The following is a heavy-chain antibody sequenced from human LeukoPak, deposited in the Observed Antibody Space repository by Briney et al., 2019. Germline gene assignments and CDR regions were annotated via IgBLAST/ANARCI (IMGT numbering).Heavy chain of an antibody. CDR2: MNPNSGNT. V-gene: IGHV1-8*01. J-gene: IGHJ4*02. CDR1: GYTFTSYD. D-gene: IGHD3-9*01. Sequence: GASVKISCKGSGYTFTSYDINWVRQATGQGLEWMGWMNPNSGNTGYAQKFQGRVTMTRNTSISTAYMELSSLRSEDTAVYYCARGWPIFSGLVDYWGQGTLVTVSS. CDR3: ARGWPIFSGLVDY.